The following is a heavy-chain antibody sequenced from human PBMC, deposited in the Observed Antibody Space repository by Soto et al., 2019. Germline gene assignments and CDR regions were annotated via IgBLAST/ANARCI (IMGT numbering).Heavy chain of an antibody. V-gene: IGHV1-18*01. Sequence: VASVKVSCKASGYTFTSYGISWVRQAPGQGLEWMGWISAYHGNTNYAQNLQGRVTMTTDTSTSTAYMELRSLRSDDTAVYYCAALDYYDSSGFPEHFDYWGQGTLVTVSS. CDR3: AALDYYDSSGFPEHFDY. D-gene: IGHD3-22*01. J-gene: IGHJ4*02. CDR1: GYTFTSYG. CDR2: ISAYHGNT.